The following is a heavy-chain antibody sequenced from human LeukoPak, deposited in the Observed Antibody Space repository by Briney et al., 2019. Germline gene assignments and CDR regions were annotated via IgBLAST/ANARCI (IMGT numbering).Heavy chain of an antibody. Sequence: GSLTLSCAASGFTFSSYGIHWVRQAPGKGLEYVSAISCSGGSTYYANSVKGRFTISRDNSNNTVYLQMGSLRAEDMAVYYCARDLVGAADYWGQGALVTVSS. CDR3: ARDLVGAADY. CDR2: ISCSGGST. D-gene: IGHD1-26*01. V-gene: IGHV3-64*01. J-gene: IGHJ4*02. CDR1: GFTFSSYG.